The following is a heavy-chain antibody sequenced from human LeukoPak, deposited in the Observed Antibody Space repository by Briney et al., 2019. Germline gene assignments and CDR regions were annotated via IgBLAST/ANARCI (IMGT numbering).Heavy chain of an antibody. D-gene: IGHD3-10*01. CDR1: GFTFNNAW. V-gene: IGHV3-15*01. CDR3: GGSASYYKLDC. J-gene: IGHJ4*02. Sequence: PGGSRKLYCAASGFTFNNAWMSWFRQAPGKGLEWVGRIKSQTDGGTTDYAAPVKGIFTISRDDSKNTLYLQMNSLKTEDTAVYYCGGSASYYKLDCWGQGTLVTVSS. CDR2: IKSQTDGGTT.